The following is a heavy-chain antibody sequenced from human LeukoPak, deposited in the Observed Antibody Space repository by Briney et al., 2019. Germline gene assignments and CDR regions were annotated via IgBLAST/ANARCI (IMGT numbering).Heavy chain of an antibody. CDR1: GFTFSTYW. Sequence: SGGSLRLSCAASGFTFSTYWMTWARQAPGKGLEWVANIKEDGSEKYYVDSVKGRFTISRDNAKNSLYLQMNSLRAEDTAVYYCARALCIWGGDCHYFDYWGQGTLVTVSS. V-gene: IGHV3-7*01. CDR2: IKEDGSEK. J-gene: IGHJ4*02. CDR3: ARALCIWGGDCHYFDY. D-gene: IGHD2-21*01.